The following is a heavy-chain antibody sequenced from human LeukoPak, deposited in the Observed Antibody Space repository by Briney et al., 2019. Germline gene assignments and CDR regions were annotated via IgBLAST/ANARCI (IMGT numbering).Heavy chain of an antibody. V-gene: IGHV3-23*01. J-gene: IGHJ4*02. CDR2: ISGSGGST. CDR1: GFTFSSYG. D-gene: IGHD3-22*01. CDR3: AKEAVAYYYDSSGYAY. Sequence: GGSLRLSCAASGFTFSSYGMSWVRQAPGKGLEWVSAISGSGGSTYYADSVKGRFTISRDNSKNTLYLQMNSLRAEDTAVYYCAKEAVAYYYDSSGYAYWGQGTLVAVSS.